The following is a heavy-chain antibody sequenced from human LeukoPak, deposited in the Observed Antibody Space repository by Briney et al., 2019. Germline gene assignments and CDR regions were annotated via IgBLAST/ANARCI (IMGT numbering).Heavy chain of an antibody. CDR2: INSDGSST. J-gene: IGHJ4*02. CDR1: GFTFSSYW. Sequence: GGSLRLSCAASGFTFSSYWMHWVRQAPGKGLVWVSRINSDGSSTSNADSVKGRFTISRDNAKNTLYLQMNSLRAEDTAVYYCARDDSSGYYYYQGYWGQGTLVTVSS. CDR3: ARDDSSGYYYYQGY. V-gene: IGHV3-74*01. D-gene: IGHD3-22*01.